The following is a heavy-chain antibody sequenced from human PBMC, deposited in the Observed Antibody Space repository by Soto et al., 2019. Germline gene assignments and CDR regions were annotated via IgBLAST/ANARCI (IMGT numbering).Heavy chain of an antibody. CDR3: ATATISPVSATLYHYGLDV. CDR2: IMPVFHTT. D-gene: IGHD6-25*01. J-gene: IGHJ6*02. V-gene: IGHV1-69*01. Sequence: QVQLVQSGAEVKKPGSSVKVSCQASGGTFNNFAFTWVRQAPGQGLEWLGGIMPVFHTTNIAQTFQDRITVTADDFPTTVYMEMTGLRYDDTAVYYCATATISPVSATLYHYGLDVWGQGTTVTVSS. CDR1: GGTFNNFA.